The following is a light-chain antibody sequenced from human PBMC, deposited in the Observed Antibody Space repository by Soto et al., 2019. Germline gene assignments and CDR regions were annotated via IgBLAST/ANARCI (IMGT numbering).Light chain of an antibody. CDR3: SSYTSASRYV. Sequence: QSALTQPPSVSGSPGQSVTISCTGTSSDVGKYDRVSWYQQPPGTAPRLIMYEVTNRPSGVPARFSGSKSGNTASLTISGLQAEEEADYFCSSYTSASRYVFGAGTKLTVL. V-gene: IGLV2-18*02. CDR2: EVT. J-gene: IGLJ1*01. CDR1: SSDVGKYDR.